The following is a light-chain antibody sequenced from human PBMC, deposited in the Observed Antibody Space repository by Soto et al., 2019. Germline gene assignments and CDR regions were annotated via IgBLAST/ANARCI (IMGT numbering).Light chain of an antibody. CDR3: ATWDDSLNGFWV. CDR2: ADN. V-gene: IGLV1-44*01. Sequence: QSVLTQSPSASATPGQRITISCSGSSSNVGSNTVNWYQQVSGTAPKLLIYADNRRPSGVPDRFSGSKSGTSASLAISGLQSEDEAHYYCATWDDSLNGFWVFGGGTQLTVL. J-gene: IGLJ3*02. CDR1: SSNVGSNT.